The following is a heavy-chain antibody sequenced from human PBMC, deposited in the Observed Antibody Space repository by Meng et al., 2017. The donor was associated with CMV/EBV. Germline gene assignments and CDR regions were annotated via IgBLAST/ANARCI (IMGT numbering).Heavy chain of an antibody. V-gene: IGHV1-69*05. CDR3: ALAEYSSSLFDY. CDR2: IIPIFGTA. J-gene: IGHJ4*02. Sequence: QVQLVQSGAEVKKPGSSVKVSCKASGGTFSSYAISWVRQAPGQGLEWMGGIIPIFGTANYAQKFQGRVTITRDTSTSTVYMELSSLRSEDTAVYYCALAEYSSSLFDYWGQGTLVTVSS. CDR1: GGTFSSYA. D-gene: IGHD6-13*01.